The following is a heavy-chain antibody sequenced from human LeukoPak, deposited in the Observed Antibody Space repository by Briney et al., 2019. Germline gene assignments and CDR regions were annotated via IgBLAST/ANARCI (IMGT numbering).Heavy chain of an antibody. CDR1: GVSISSYY. V-gene: IGHV4-59*01. D-gene: IGHD6-25*01. CDR3: AGQRSYDAFDI. Sequence: ETLSLTCTVSGVSISSYYWSWIRQPPGKGLEWVGYIYYSGSTNYKPSLKTRVTISVDTSKNQFSLKLSSVTAADTAVYYCAGQRSYDAFDIWGQGTMVTVSS. J-gene: IGHJ3*02. CDR2: IYYSGST.